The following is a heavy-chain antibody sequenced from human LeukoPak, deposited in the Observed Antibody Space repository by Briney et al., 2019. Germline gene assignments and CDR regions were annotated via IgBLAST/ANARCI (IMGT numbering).Heavy chain of an antibody. V-gene: IGHV4-39*07. CDR1: GGSISSSSYY. Sequence: SETLSLTCTVSGGSISSSSYYWGWIRQPPGKGLEWIGSIYYSGSTYYNPSLKSRVTIPVDTSKNQFSLKLSSVTAADTAVYYCARDHGGATSIDYWGQGTLVTVSS. CDR3: ARDHGGATSIDY. D-gene: IGHD1-26*01. J-gene: IGHJ4*02. CDR2: IYYSGST.